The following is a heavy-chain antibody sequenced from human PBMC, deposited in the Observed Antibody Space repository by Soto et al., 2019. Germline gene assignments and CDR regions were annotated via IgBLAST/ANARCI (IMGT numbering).Heavy chain of an antibody. CDR2: IYYTGST. V-gene: IGHV4-61*01. D-gene: IGHD3-9*01. J-gene: IGHJ4*02. Sequence: SETLSLTCTVSGGSVSSESHYWSWIRQTPGKGLEWIGYIYYTGSTNYNPSLKGRVTMSVDTSRDQVSLRLRSVTRADTAMYYCARRRRDILTGSPGTLNYWGQGTLVTVSS. CDR1: GGSVSSESHY. CDR3: ARRRRDILTGSPGTLNY.